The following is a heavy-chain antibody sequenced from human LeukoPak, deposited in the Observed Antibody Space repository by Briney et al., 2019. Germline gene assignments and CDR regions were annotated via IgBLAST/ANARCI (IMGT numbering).Heavy chain of an antibody. CDR1: GGSFSGYY. V-gene: IGHV4-34*01. D-gene: IGHD2-2*01. CDR2: INHSGST. J-gene: IGHJ4*02. CDR3: ARDIVVVPAAMPVAYYFDY. Sequence: PSETLSLTCAVYGGSFSGYYWSWIRQPPGRGREGIGEINHSGSTNYNPSLKSRVTISVDTSKNQFSLKLSSVTAADTAVYYCARDIVVVPAAMPVAYYFDYWGQGTLVTVSS.